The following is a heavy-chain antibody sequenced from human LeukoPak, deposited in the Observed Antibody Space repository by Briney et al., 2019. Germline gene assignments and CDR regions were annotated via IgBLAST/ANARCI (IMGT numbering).Heavy chain of an antibody. CDR2: MNPNSGNT. V-gene: IGHV1-8*03. J-gene: IGHJ5*02. Sequence: ASVKVSCKASGYTFTSYDINWVRQATGQGLEWMGWMNPNSGNTGYAQKFQGRVTNTRNTSISTAYMELSSLRSEDTAVYYCARGWLQHRGYWFDPWGQGTLVTVSS. D-gene: IGHD5-24*01. CDR1: GYTFTSYD. CDR3: ARGWLQHRGYWFDP.